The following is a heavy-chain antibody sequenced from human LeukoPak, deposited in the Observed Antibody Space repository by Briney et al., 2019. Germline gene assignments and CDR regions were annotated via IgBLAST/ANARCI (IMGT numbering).Heavy chain of an antibody. CDR2: IYYSGST. D-gene: IGHD3-9*01. Sequence: SETLSLTCTVSGGSISRGDYYWSWIRQPPGKGLEWIGYIYYSGSTYYNPSLKSRVTISVDTSKNQFSLNLSSLTAADTAVYYCARTSTVVLAARFWGQGTLVTVSS. J-gene: IGHJ4*02. V-gene: IGHV4-30-4*01. CDR1: GGSISRGDYY. CDR3: ARTSTVVLAARF.